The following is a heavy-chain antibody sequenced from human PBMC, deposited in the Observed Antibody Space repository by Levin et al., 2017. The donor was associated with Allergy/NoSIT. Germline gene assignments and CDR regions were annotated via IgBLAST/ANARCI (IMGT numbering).Heavy chain of an antibody. CDR3: ARLIYSSGWFDY. CDR2: IDPSDSYT. J-gene: IGHJ4*02. Sequence: ASVKVSCKGSGYSFTSYWISWVRQMPGKGLEWMGRIDPSDSYTNYSPSFQGHVTISADKSISTAYLQWSSLKASDTAMYYCARLIYSSGWFDYWGQGTLVTVSS. CDR1: GYSFTSYW. D-gene: IGHD6-19*01. V-gene: IGHV5-10-1*01.